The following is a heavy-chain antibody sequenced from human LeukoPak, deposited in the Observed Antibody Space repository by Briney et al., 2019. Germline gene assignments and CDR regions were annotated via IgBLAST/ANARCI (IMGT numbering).Heavy chain of an antibody. V-gene: IGHV3-9*01. D-gene: IGHD3-22*01. CDR3: AKGRYYYDSSGYYTDFDY. J-gene: IGHJ4*02. CDR2: ISWNSGSI. Sequence: GRSLRLSCAASGFTFDDYAMHWVRHAPGKGLEWVSGISWNSGSIGYADSVKGRFTISRDNAKNSLYLQMNSLRAEDTALYYCAKGRYYYDSSGYYTDFDYWGQGTLVTVSS. CDR1: GFTFDDYA.